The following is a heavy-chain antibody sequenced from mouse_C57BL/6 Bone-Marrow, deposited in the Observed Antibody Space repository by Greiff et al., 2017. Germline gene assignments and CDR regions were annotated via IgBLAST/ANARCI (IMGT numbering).Heavy chain of an antibody. CDR1: GYTFTSYW. CDR3: ARTSLRLAWFAY. V-gene: IGHV1-50*01. D-gene: IGHD3-2*02. Sequence: QVHVKQPGAELVKPGASVKLSCKASGYTFTSYWMQWVKQRPGQGLEWIGEIDPSDSYTNYNQKFKGKATLTVDTSSSTAYMQLSSLTSEDSAVYYCARTSLRLAWFAYWGQGTLVTVSA. CDR2: IDPSDSYT. J-gene: IGHJ3*01.